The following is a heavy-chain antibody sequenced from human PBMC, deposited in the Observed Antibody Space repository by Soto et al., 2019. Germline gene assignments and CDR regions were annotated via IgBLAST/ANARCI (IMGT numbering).Heavy chain of an antibody. V-gene: IGHV3-23*01. J-gene: IGHJ6*03. CDR3: VKGMNYYYYYMDV. Sequence: DVQLLESGGGLVPPGGSLRLSCAASGFLFNDYAMTWVRQAPGKGLEWVSAISGNGRNEYYADSVKGRFTISRDSSENMMSLQMNGLRAEDTAKYYCVKGMNYYYYYMDVWGKGTTVTVSS. CDR2: ISGNGRNE. CDR1: GFLFNDYA.